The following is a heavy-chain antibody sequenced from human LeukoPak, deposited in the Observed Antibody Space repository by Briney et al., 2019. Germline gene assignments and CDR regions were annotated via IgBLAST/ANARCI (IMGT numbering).Heavy chain of an antibody. CDR3: ARASGYYTSDYYYYMDV. V-gene: IGHV1-69*01. J-gene: IGHJ6*03. D-gene: IGHD3-3*01. CDR2: IIPIFGTA. Sequence: SVKVSCKASGGTFSSYAISWVRQAPGQGLEWMGGIIPIFGTANYAQKFQGRVTITADESTSTAYMELSSLRSEDTAVYYCARASGYYTSDYYYYMDVWGKGTTVTVSS. CDR1: GGTFSSYA.